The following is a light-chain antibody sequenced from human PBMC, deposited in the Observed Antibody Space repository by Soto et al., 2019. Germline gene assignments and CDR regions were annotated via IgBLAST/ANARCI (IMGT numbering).Light chain of an antibody. Sequence: EIVLTQSPATLSLSPGERATLSCRASQSVGSFLAWYQQKPGRAPRLLIYDASKRATGIPARFSGSGSGTDFTLTISSLEPEDFALYYCQQRSARPPVYTFGQGTKLEI. J-gene: IGKJ2*01. CDR2: DAS. CDR1: QSVGSF. V-gene: IGKV3-11*01. CDR3: QQRSARPPVYT.